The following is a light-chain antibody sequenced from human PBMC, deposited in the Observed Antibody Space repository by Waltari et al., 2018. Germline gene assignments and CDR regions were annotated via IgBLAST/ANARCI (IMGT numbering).Light chain of an antibody. CDR2: GAS. V-gene: IGKV3-20*01. Sequence: EIVLTQSPGTLSLSPGERATLSCRASQSVSRALAWYQQKPGQAPRLLISGASNRATGIPDRVSGSGSGTDFSLTISRLEPEDFAVYYCQHYVRLPATFGQGTKVEIK. CDR3: QHYVRLPAT. J-gene: IGKJ1*01. CDR1: QSVSRA.